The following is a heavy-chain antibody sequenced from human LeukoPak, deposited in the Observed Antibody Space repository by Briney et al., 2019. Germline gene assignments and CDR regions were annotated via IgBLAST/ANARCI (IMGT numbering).Heavy chain of an antibody. D-gene: IGHD2-2*01. Sequence: GGSLRLSCAASGFTFSSYAMSWVRQAPGKGLEWVAKIKPDGSEKLYVDSVKGRFTISRDNAKNSLYLQMNILRAEDTAIYYCTRYYCTSAICYLFDYWGQGTLVTVSS. CDR2: IKPDGSEK. J-gene: IGHJ4*02. V-gene: IGHV3-7*01. CDR1: GFTFSSYA. CDR3: TRYYCTSAICYLFDY.